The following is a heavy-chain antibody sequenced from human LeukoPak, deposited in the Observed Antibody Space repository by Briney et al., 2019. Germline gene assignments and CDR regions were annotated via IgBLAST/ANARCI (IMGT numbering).Heavy chain of an antibody. Sequence: GGSLRLSCAASGFTFSSYSMNWVRQAPGKGLEWVSSISSSSSYIYYADSVKGRFTISRDNAKNSLYLQMNSLRAEDTAVYYCARDPSDHFWSGYYFDYWRQGTLVTVSS. CDR3: ARDPSDHFWSGYYFDY. CDR1: GFTFSSYS. D-gene: IGHD3-3*02. J-gene: IGHJ4*02. V-gene: IGHV3-21*01. CDR2: ISSSSSYI.